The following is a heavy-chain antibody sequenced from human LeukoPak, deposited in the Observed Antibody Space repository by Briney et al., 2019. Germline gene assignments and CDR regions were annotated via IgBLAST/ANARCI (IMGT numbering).Heavy chain of an antibody. Sequence: GSSVKVSCKASGGTFTSYAINWVRQAPGQGLEWMGRIIPILGIANYAQNFQGRVTITADISTGTAYMELSSLRSVDTAVYHCARDEDIVGVRSYYYYGMDVWGQGTTVTVS. J-gene: IGHJ6*02. V-gene: IGHV1-69*04. CDR3: ARDEDIVGVRSYYYYGMDV. D-gene: IGHD2-2*01. CDR2: IIPILGIA. CDR1: GGTFTSYA.